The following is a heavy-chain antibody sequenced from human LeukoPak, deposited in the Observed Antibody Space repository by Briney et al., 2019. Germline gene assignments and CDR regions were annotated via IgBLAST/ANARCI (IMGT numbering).Heavy chain of an antibody. D-gene: IGHD4-11*01. V-gene: IGHV3-48*01. Sequence: GGSLRLSCAASGFTFSSYSMNWVRQAPGKGLEWVSYISSSSSTIYYADSVKGRFTISRDNAKNSLYLQMNSLRAEDAAVYYCARAFNHLQRYMDVWGKGTTVTVSS. CDR3: ARAFNHLQRYMDV. CDR2: ISSSSSTI. J-gene: IGHJ6*03. CDR1: GFTFSSYS.